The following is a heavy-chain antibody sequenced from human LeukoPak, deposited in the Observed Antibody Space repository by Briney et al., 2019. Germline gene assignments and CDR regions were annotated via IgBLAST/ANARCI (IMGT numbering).Heavy chain of an antibody. D-gene: IGHD6-19*01. J-gene: IGHJ2*01. CDR3: ARVYSSGWYPIGWYFDL. V-gene: IGHV7-4-1*02. Sequence: ASVKVSCKASGYTFTSYAVNWVRQAPGQGLEWMGWINTNTGNPTYAQGFTGRFVFSLDTSVSTAYLQISSLKAEDTAVYYCARVYSSGWYPIGWYFDLWGRGTLVTVSS. CDR2: INTNTGNP. CDR1: GYTFTSYA.